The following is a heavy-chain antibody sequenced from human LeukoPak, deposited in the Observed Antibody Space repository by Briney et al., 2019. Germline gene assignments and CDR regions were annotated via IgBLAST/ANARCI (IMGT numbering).Heavy chain of an antibody. CDR3: ARNYYDSVGLYFRSYYYMDV. D-gene: IGHD3-22*01. J-gene: IGHJ6*03. Sequence: GGSLRLSCAASGFTFSRYWISWVRQAPGQGLDWVANIKQDGSEKYYVDSVKGRFTISRDNTKHTLYLQMNSLRVEDTAVYYCARNYYDSVGLYFRSYYYMDVWGTGTTVTVSS. CDR1: GFTFSRYW. CDR2: IKQDGSEK. V-gene: IGHV3-7*01.